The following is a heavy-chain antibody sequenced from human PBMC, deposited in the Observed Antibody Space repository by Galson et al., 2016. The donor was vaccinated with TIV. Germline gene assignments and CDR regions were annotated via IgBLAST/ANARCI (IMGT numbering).Heavy chain of an antibody. CDR2: IYSSGST. CDR1: GDSIINGTYY. D-gene: IGHD3-22*01. J-gene: IGHJ5*02. V-gene: IGHV4-61*02. Sequence: TLSLTCTVSGDSIINGTYYWNWIRQASGKGLEWIGRIYSSGSTKYNPSLNSRVTISTDTSKNQFSLKLSSVTAADTAVYYCSKYDRSSFWFDPWGQGTPVTVTS. CDR3: SKYDRSSFWFDP.